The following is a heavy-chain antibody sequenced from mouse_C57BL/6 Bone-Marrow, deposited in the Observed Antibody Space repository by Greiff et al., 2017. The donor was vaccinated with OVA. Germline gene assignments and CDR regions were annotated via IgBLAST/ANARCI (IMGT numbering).Heavy chain of an antibody. CDR2: ISSGGDYI. CDR3: TIYDYDEGWYFDV. V-gene: IGHV5-9-1*02. Sequence: EVMLVESGEGLVKPGGSLKLSCAASGFTFSSYAMSWVRQTPEKRLEWVAYISSGGDYIYYADTVKGRFTISRDNARNTLYLQMSSLKSEDTAMYYCTIYDYDEGWYFDVWGTGTTVTVSS. D-gene: IGHD2-4*01. CDR1: GFTFSSYA. J-gene: IGHJ1*03.